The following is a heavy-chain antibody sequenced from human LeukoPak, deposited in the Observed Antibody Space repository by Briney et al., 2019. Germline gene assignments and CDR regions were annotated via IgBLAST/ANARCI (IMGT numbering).Heavy chain of an antibody. CDR2: IYHSGST. CDR1: GYSISSGYY. CDR3: ARDHAAGMVDY. J-gene: IGHJ4*02. V-gene: IGHV4-38-2*02. D-gene: IGHD6-19*01. Sequence: SETLSLTCTVSGYSISSGYYWGWIRQPPGKGLEWIGNIYHSGSTYYNPSLKSRVTISVDTSKNQFSLKLSSVTAADTAVYYCARDHAAGMVDYWGQGTLVTVSS.